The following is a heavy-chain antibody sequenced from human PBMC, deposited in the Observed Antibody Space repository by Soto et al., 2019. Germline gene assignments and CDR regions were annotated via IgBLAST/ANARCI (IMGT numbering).Heavy chain of an antibody. J-gene: IGHJ4*02. CDR1: GFTLGRYG. CDR3: AKDKERGGYDSDFDS. CDR2: ITNGNT. V-gene: IGHV3-23*01. D-gene: IGHD3-3*01. Sequence: GSLRLSCAASGFTLGRYGMSWVRQAPGKGLEWVSTITNGNTYYAASVKGRFTISRDNSKNTLYLQMSSLRAEDTALYYCAKDKERGGYDSDFDSWGQGTLVTVSS.